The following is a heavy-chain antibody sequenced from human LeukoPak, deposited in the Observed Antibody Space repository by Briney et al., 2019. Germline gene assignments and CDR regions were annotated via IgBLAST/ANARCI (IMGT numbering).Heavy chain of an antibody. D-gene: IGHD2-2*03. J-gene: IGHJ4*02. Sequence: GGSLRLSCAASGFTFDDYAMHWVRQAPGKGLEWVSGISWNSGSIGYADSVKGRFTISRDNAKNSLYLQMNSLRAEDMALYYCANGYCSSTSCYPFDYWGQGTLVTVSS. CDR2: ISWNSGSI. CDR1: GFTFDDYA. V-gene: IGHV3-9*03. CDR3: ANGYCSSTSCYPFDY.